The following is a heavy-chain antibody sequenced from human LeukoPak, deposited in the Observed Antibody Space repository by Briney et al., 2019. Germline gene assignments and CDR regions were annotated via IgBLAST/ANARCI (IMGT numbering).Heavy chain of an antibody. J-gene: IGHJ6*02. Sequence: SVKVSCKASGYTFTSYGISWVRQAPGQGLEWMGWISAYNGNTNYAQKLQGRVTMTTDTSTSTAYMELRSLRSDDTAVYYCARDSPLVGAGYYYGMDVWGQGTTVTVSS. CDR1: GYTFTSYG. D-gene: IGHD1-26*01. V-gene: IGHV1-18*01. CDR2: ISAYNGNT. CDR3: ARDSPLVGAGYYYGMDV.